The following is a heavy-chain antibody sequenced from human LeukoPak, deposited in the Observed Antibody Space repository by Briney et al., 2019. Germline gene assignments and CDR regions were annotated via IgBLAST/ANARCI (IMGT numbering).Heavy chain of an antibody. CDR3: ARDGYSSGLAPFDP. CDR2: ISYDGSNK. Sequence: GGSLRLSCAASGFTFSSYAMRWVRQAPGKGLEWVAVISYDGSNKYYADSVKGRFTISRDNSKNTLYLQMNSLRAEDTAVYYCARDGYSSGLAPFDPWGQGTLVTVSS. V-gene: IGHV3-30-3*01. J-gene: IGHJ5*02. CDR1: GFTFSSYA. D-gene: IGHD3-22*01.